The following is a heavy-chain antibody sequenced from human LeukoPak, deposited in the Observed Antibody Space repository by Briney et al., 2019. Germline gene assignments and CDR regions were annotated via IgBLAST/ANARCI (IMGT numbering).Heavy chain of an antibody. Sequence: PSETLSLTCTVSGGSISSSSYYWGWIRQPPGKGLEWIGTLYYSGGTYYNPSLGSRVTISVDTSKNQFSLKLSSVTAADTAVYYCARQRYALFDYWGQGTLVTVSS. D-gene: IGHD3-16*02. CDR1: GGSISSSSYY. CDR2: LYYSGGT. V-gene: IGHV4-39*01. J-gene: IGHJ4*02. CDR3: ARQRYALFDY.